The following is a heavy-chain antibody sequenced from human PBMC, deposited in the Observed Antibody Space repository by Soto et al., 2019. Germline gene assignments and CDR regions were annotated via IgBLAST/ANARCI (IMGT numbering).Heavy chain of an antibody. Sequence: QGQLVQSGAEVRKPGSSVKVSCKASGGSFSSYVLTWMRQAPGQGLEWMGGIIPVSNAANYAQKFQGRVTMLVDKSTDTAYMELRSLRSEDTAIYYCVTESYYFHSRDYHGFDPWGQGTLVTVSS. J-gene: IGHJ5*02. CDR2: IIPVSNAA. CDR3: VTESYYFHSRDYHGFDP. D-gene: IGHD3-22*01. CDR1: GGSFSSYV. V-gene: IGHV1-69*06.